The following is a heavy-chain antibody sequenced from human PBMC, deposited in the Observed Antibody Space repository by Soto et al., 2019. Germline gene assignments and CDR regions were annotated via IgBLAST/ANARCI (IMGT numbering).Heavy chain of an antibody. CDR3: ASSEDYVWGSYRYLDFDY. D-gene: IGHD3-16*02. Sequence: GASVKVSCKASGGTFSSYAISWVRQAPGQGLEWMGGIIPIFGTANYAQKFQGRVTITADESTSTAYMELSSLRSEDTAVYYCASSEDYVWGSYRYLDFDYWGQGTLVTVSS. CDR2: IIPIFGTA. J-gene: IGHJ4*02. CDR1: GGTFSSYA. V-gene: IGHV1-69*13.